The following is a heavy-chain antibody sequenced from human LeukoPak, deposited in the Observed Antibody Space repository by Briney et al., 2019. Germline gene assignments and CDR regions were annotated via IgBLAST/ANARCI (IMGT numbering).Heavy chain of an antibody. D-gene: IGHD6-13*01. CDR3: AREGDSSSWYGYYYYYMDV. CDR1: GYTFSNYG. V-gene: IGHV1-18*01. Sequence: ASVKVSCKASGYTFSNYGISWVRQAPGQGLEWMGWISSYNDNTNYAQKLQGRVTMTTDTSTSTAYMELRSLRSDDTAVYYCAREGDSSSWYGYYYYYMDVWGKGTTVTVSS. CDR2: ISSYNDNT. J-gene: IGHJ6*03.